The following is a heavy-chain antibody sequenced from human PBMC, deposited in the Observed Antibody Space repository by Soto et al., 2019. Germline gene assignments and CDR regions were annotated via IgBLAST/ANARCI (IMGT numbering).Heavy chain of an antibody. CDR2: ISQSGGT. Sequence: PSETLSLTCVVYGAGSFSGYYWHWIRQSPGKGLEWIGEISQSGGTNYNPSLKSRVSISVDTAKNQFSLRLTSVTVADTGVYYCARDPHYVWGSYRFDYWGQGALVTLSS. J-gene: IGHJ4*02. D-gene: IGHD3-16*02. V-gene: IGHV4-34*01. CDR3: ARDPHYVWGSYRFDY. CDR1: GAGSFSGYY.